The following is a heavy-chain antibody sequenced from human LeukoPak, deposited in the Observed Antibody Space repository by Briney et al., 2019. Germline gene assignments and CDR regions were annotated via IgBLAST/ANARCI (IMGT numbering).Heavy chain of an antibody. J-gene: IGHJ4*02. CDR2: IYYSGST. Sequence: SQTLSLTCTVSGGSISSGDYYWSWIRQPPGKGLEWIGYIYYSGSTYYNPSLKSRVTIPVDTSKNQFSLKLSSVTAADTAVYYCARLDRPGSYLFDYWGQGTLVTVSS. CDR3: ARLDRPGSYLFDY. D-gene: IGHD3-10*01. V-gene: IGHV4-30-4*01. CDR1: GGSISSGDYY.